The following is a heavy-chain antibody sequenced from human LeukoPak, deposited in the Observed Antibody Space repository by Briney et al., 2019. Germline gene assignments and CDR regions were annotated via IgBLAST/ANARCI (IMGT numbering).Heavy chain of an antibody. Sequence: APVKVSCKASGYTFTGYYMHWVRQAPGQGLEWMGWINPNSGGTNYAQKFQGRVTMTRDTSISTAYMDLSRLRSDDTAVYYCAKGGDGYNLIFDYWGQGTLVTVSS. V-gene: IGHV1-2*02. J-gene: IGHJ4*02. CDR3: AKGGDGYNLIFDY. CDR2: INPNSGGT. CDR1: GYTFTGYY. D-gene: IGHD5-24*01.